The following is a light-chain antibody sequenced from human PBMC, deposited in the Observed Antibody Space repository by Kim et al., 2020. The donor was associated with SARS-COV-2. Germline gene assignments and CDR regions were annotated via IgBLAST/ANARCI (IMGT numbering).Light chain of an antibody. CDR1: QSLLHSNGYNY. J-gene: IGKJ2*01. CDR3: MQALQTPSA. CDR2: LGS. V-gene: IGKV2-28*01. Sequence: DIVMTQSPLSLPVTPGEPASIACRSSQSLLHSNGYNYLDWYLQKPGQSPQLLIYLGSNRASGVPDRFSGSGSGTDFTLKISRVEAEDVGVYYCMQALQTPSAFGQGTKLAI.